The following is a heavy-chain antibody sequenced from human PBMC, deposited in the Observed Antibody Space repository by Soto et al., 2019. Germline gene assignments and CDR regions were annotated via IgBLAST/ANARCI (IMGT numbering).Heavy chain of an antibody. D-gene: IGHD6-6*01. V-gene: IGHV1-18*01. CDR3: AREGAAHLRSWFDP. J-gene: IGHJ5*02. CDR1: GYTFTSYG. Sequence: GPSVKVSCKASGYTFTSYGISWVRQAPGQGLEWMGWISAYNGNTNYAQKLQGRVTMTTDTSTSTAYMELRSLRSDDTAVYYCAREGAAHLRSWFDPWGQGTLVTVPS. CDR2: ISAYNGNT.